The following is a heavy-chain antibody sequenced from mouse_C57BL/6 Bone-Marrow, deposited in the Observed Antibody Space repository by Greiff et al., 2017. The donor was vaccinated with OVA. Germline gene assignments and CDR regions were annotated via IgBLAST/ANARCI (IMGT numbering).Heavy chain of an antibody. CDR3: AREGGFITTERGFAC. J-gene: IGHJ3*01. CDR1: GYTFTSYW. CDR2: IHPNSGST. D-gene: IGHD1-1*01. V-gene: IGHV1-64*01. Sequence: QVQLQQPGAELVKPGASVKLSCKASGYTFTSYWMHWVKPRPGQGLEWIGMIHPNSGSTNYNEKFKSKATLTVDKSSSTAYMQLSSLASEDSAVYYCAREGGFITTERGFACWGQGTLVTVSA.